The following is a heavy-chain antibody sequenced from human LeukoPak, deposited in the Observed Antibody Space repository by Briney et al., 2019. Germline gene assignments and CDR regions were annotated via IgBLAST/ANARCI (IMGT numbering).Heavy chain of an antibody. J-gene: IGHJ3*02. V-gene: IGHV1-69-2*01. CDR2: VDPEDGET. D-gene: IGHD6-6*01. Sequence: ASVKVSCKVSGYTFTDYYMHWVQQAPGKGLEWMGLVDPEDGETIYAEKFQGRVTITAGTSTDTAYMELSRLRSEDTAVYYCATIEYSSSSRAFDIWGPGTMVTVSS. CDR3: ATIEYSSSSRAFDI. CDR1: GYTFTDYY.